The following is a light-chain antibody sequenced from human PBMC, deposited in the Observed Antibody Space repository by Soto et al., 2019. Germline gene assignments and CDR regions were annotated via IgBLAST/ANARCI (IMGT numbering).Light chain of an antibody. CDR2: EGS. CDR1: SRDVGSYNL. CDR3: CSYAGSSTVVV. Sequence: QSVLTQPASVSGSPGQSITISCTGTSRDVGSYNLVSWYQQHPGKAPKLLIYEGSNRPSGISNRFSGSKSGNTASLTISGLQAEDEADYYCCSYAGSSTVVVFGGGTKLTVL. V-gene: IGLV2-23*01. J-gene: IGLJ2*01.